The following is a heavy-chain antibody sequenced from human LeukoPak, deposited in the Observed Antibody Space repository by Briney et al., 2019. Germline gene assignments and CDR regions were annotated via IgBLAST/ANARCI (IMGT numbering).Heavy chain of an antibody. CDR3: ARVGGMVRGVIITEAYAFDI. D-gene: IGHD3-10*01. V-gene: IGHV4-31*03. CDR2: IYYSGST. Sequence: SETLSLTCTVSGGSISSGGYYWSWIRQHPGKGLEWIGYIYYSGSTYYNPSLKSRVTISVDTSKNQFSLKLSSVTAADTAVYYCARVGGMVRGVIITEAYAFDIWGQGTMVTVSS. J-gene: IGHJ3*02. CDR1: GGSISSGGYY.